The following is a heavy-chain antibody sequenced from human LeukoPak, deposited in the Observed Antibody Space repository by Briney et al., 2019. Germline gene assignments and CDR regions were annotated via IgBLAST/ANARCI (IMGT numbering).Heavy chain of an antibody. J-gene: IGHJ5*02. CDR3: ARDLGDSSGWYKGNWFDP. V-gene: IGHV3-30*03. Sequence: PGGSLRLSCAAPGFTFSSYGMHWVRQAPGKGLEWVAVISYDGSNKYYADSVKGRFTISRDNSKNTLYLQMNNLRAEDTAVYYCARDLGDSSGWYKGNWFDPWGQGTLVTVSS. CDR1: GFTFSSYG. D-gene: IGHD6-19*01. CDR2: ISYDGSNK.